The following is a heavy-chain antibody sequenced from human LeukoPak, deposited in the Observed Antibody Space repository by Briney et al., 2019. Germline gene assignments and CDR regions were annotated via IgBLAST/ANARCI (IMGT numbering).Heavy chain of an antibody. CDR1: GFTFSSYA. CDR3: ARSPGILGTNYFDY. V-gene: IGHV3-30*04. Sequence: GGSLRLSCAASGFTFSSYAMHWVRQAPGKGLEWVAVISYDGSNKNYADSVKGQFTISGDNSKNTLYLQMNSLRAEDTSVYYCARSPGILGTNYFDYWGQGTLVTVSS. CDR2: ISYDGSNK. J-gene: IGHJ4*02. D-gene: IGHD1-26*01.